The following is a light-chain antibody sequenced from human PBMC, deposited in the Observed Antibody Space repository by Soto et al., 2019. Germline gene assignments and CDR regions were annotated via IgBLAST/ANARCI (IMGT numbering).Light chain of an antibody. CDR2: GAS. J-gene: IGKJ1*01. Sequence: ETVLTQSPGTLSLSPGERATLSCRASQSVSSNSLAWFQQKPGQAPSLLIFGASSRATGIPYRFSGSGSGTDFALTISRLEPEDFAVYYCQHYGTSPWTFGQGTKVEIK. CDR1: QSVSSNS. V-gene: IGKV3-20*01. CDR3: QHYGTSPWT.